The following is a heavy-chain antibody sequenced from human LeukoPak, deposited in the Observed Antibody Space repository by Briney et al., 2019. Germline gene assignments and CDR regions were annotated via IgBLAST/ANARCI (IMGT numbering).Heavy chain of an antibody. V-gene: IGHV4-34*01. CDR2: INHSVGT. CDR3: ARGHTRITMLRGSRSAYYFDY. CDR1: SGSFTGYY. J-gene: IGHJ4*02. D-gene: IGHD3-10*01. Sequence: SETLSLTCSVYSGSFTGYYWSWIRQPPGKGQEWIGEINHSVGTNYNPSLKSLVTMSLDTSKNQFSLKLSSVTAADTAVYYCARGHTRITMLRGSRSAYYFDYWGQGTLVTVSS.